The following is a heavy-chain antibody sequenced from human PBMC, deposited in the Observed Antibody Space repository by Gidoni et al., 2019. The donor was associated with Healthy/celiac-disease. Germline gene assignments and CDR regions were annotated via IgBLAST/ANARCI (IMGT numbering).Heavy chain of an antibody. J-gene: IGHJ4*02. CDR2: IYYSGST. CDR1: GGSISSGGYY. V-gene: IGHV4-31*03. Sequence: QVQLQDSRPGLLKPSQPLSLTCPVSGGSISSGGYYWSWIRQHPGKGLEWIGYIYYSGSTYYNPSLKSRVTISVDTSKNQFSLKLSSVTAADTAVYYCARDYYESSGYLYYFDYWGQGTLVTVSS. CDR3: ARDYYESSGYLYYFDY. D-gene: IGHD3-22*01.